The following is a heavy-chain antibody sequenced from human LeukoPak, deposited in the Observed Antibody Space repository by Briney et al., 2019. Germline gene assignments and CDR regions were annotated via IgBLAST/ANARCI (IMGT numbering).Heavy chain of an antibody. J-gene: IGHJ4*02. CDR1: GFTFSSYA. CDR2: ITDSGGGT. V-gene: IGHV3-23*01. Sequence: GGSLRLSCAASGFTFSSYAIHWVRQAPGKGLEWVSAITDSGGGTFYADSVKGRFTISRDNSKNTLYLQMNSLRAEDTAIYYCAKGRDLDYWGQGALVTVSS. D-gene: IGHD2-21*02. CDR3: AKGRDLDY.